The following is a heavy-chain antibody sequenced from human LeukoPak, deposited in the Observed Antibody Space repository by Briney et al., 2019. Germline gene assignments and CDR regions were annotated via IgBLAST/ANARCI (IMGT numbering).Heavy chain of an antibody. CDR3: ARGGYSSSWGDFDY. CDR2: ISGSGTNT. J-gene: IGHJ4*02. V-gene: IGHV3-21*05. D-gene: IGHD6-19*01. CDR1: GFTFSSYA. Sequence: GGSLRLSCAASGFTFSSYAMNWVRQAPGKGLEWVSIISGSGTNTYYADSVKGRFTISRDNAKNSLYLQMNSLTADDTAFYYCARGGYSSSWGDFDYWGQGTLVTVSS.